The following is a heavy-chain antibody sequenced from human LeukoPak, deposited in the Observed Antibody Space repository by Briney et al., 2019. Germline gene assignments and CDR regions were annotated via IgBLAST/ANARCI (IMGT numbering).Heavy chain of an antibody. CDR2: IYYSGST. D-gene: IGHD5-12*01. Sequence: SETLSLTCTVSSGSISSSSYYWGWIRQPPGKGLEWIGSIYYSGSTYYNPSLKSRVTISVDTSKNQFSLKLSSVTAADTAVYYCAMTSGDSYDPRLVSFDYWGQGTLVTVSS. J-gene: IGHJ4*02. CDR1: SGSISSSSYY. CDR3: AMTSGDSYDPRLVSFDY. V-gene: IGHV4-39*01.